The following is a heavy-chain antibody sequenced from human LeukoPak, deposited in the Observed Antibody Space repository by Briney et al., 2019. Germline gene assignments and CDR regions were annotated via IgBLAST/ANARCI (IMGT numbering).Heavy chain of an antibody. CDR3: AREGGNIVVVVAGHFDY. Sequence: SVKVSCKAPGGTFSSYAISWVRQAPGQGLEWMGRIIPIFGTANFAQKFQGRVTITTDESTSTAYMELSSLRSEDTAVYYCAREGGNIVVVVAGHFDYWGQGTLVTVSS. CDR2: IIPIFGTA. V-gene: IGHV1-69*05. D-gene: IGHD2-15*01. J-gene: IGHJ4*02. CDR1: GGTFSSYA.